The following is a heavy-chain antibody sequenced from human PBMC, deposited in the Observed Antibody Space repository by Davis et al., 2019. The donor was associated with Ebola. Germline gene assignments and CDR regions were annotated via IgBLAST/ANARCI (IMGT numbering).Heavy chain of an antibody. V-gene: IGHV4-59*01. CDR2: IYYSGST. CDR3: ARLYAGTSRYYFDY. J-gene: IGHJ4*02. Sequence: SETLSLTCTVSGGSISSYYWSWIRQPPGKGLEWIGYIYYSGSTNYNPSLKSRVTISVDTSKNQFSLKLSSVTAADTAVYYCARLYAGTSRYYFDYWGQGTLVTVSS. D-gene: IGHD2/OR15-2a*01. CDR1: GGSISSYY.